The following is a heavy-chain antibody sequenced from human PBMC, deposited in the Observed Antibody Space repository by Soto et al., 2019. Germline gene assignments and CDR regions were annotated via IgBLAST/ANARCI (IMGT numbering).Heavy chain of an antibody. D-gene: IGHD6-13*01. Sequence: QVQLQESGPGLVKPSETLPLTCTVSGGSISSGAYYWGWIRQPPGKGLEWIGNIYYSGSTYYNLSLKSRVTISVDTSKNQFSLKLTSATAADTAVYYCAKTAGSNSWYQTPFDSWGQGTLVTVSS. CDR2: IYYSGST. CDR1: GGSISSGAYY. V-gene: IGHV4-39*01. CDR3: AKTAGSNSWYQTPFDS. J-gene: IGHJ4*02.